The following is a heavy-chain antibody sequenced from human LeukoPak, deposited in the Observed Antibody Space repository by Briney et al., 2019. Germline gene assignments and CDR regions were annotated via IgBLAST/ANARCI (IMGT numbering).Heavy chain of an antibody. D-gene: IGHD6-13*01. J-gene: IGHJ6*03. Sequence: SETLSLTCTVSGGSISSYYWSWIRQPPGKGLEWIGYIYYTGSTNYNPSLKSRVTVSVDTSKNQFSLNLTSVTAADTAVYYCAGGIATYYYFYYMDVWGKGTTVTVSS. CDR1: GGSISSYY. CDR2: IYYTGST. CDR3: AGGIATYYYFYYMDV. V-gene: IGHV4-59*01.